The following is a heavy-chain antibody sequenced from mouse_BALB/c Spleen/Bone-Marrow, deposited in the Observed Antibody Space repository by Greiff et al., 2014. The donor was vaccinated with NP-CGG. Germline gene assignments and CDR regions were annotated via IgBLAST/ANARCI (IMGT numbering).Heavy chain of an antibody. Sequence: QVHVKQSGPELVRPGVSVKISCKGSGYTFTDYPMHWVKQSHAKSLEWIGVISIYSGNTNYNQNFKGKATMTADKSSSTVYMELARLTSEDSAIYHCARVFLGYFDYWGQGTTLTVSS. CDR2: ISIYSGNT. V-gene: IGHV1S137*01. J-gene: IGHJ2*01. CDR3: ARVFLGYFDY. CDR1: GYTFTDYP.